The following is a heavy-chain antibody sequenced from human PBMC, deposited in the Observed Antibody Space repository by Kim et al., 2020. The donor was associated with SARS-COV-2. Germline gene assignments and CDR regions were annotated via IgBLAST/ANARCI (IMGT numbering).Heavy chain of an antibody. CDR3: ARDKARLRYFDWPRAFDI. D-gene: IGHD3-9*01. Sequence: GGSLRLSCAASGFTFSDYYMSWIRQAPGKGLEWVSYISSSGSTIYYADSVKGRFTISRDNAKNSLYLQMNSLRAEDTAVYYCARDKARLRYFDWPRAFDIWGQGTMVTVSS. CDR2: ISSSGSTI. J-gene: IGHJ3*02. CDR1: GFTFSDYY. V-gene: IGHV3-11*01.